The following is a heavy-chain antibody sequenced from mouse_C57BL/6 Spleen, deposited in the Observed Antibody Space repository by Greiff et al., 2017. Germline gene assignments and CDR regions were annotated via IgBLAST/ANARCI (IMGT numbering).Heavy chain of an antibody. Sequence: VQLKESGPELVKPGASVKISCKASGYSFTGYYMNWVKQSPEKSLEWIGEINPSTGGTTYNQKFKAKATLTVDKSSSTAYMQLKSLTSEDAAVYYCARGYDYEFAYWGQGTLLTVSA. CDR1: GYSFTGYY. CDR3: ARGYDYEFAY. J-gene: IGHJ3*01. CDR2: INPSTGGT. V-gene: IGHV1-42*01. D-gene: IGHD2-4*01.